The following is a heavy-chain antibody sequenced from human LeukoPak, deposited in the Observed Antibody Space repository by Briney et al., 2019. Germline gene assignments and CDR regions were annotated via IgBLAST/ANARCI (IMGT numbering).Heavy chain of an antibody. CDR1: GFTFSSYA. V-gene: IGHV3-23*01. J-gene: IGHJ3*02. CDR2: ISGSGGST. CDR3: AKEGYYGSGSYYILGAFDI. D-gene: IGHD3-10*01. Sequence: GGSLRLSCAASGFTFSSYAMSWVRQAPGKGLEWVAAISGSGGSTYYADSVKGRFTISRDNSKNPLYLQMNSLRAEDTAVYYCAKEGYYGSGSYYILGAFDIWGQGTMVTVSS.